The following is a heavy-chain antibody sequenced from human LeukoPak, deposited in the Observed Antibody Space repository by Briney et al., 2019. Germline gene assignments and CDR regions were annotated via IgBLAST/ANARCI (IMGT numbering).Heavy chain of an antibody. CDR1: GGSISSSNW. V-gene: IGHV4-4*02. CDR3: ARDRGRYFDL. CDR2: VYHSGST. J-gene: IGHJ2*01. Sequence: SETLSLTCAVSGGSISSSNWWTWVRQPPGEGLGWIGEVYHSGSTNYNPSLKSRVTLSVDKSKNQFSLKLTAVTAADTAVYYCARDRGRYFDLWGRGTLVTVSS.